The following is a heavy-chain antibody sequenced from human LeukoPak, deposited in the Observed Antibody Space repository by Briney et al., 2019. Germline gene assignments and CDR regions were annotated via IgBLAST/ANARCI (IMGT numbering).Heavy chain of an antibody. CDR1: GGSITIGTW. CDR2: VYYSGSP. CDR3: ARGPGK. V-gene: IGHV4-4*02. J-gene: IGHJ3*01. Sequence: SETLSLTCAVSGGSITIGTWWTWVRQPPGQGLEWIGEVYYSGSPNYNSSLKSRVTISLDKTKNQFLLNLTSVTAADTAVYYCARGPGKWGQGTMVTVSS.